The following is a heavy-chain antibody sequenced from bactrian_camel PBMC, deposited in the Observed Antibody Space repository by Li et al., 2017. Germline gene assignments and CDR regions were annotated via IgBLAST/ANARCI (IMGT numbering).Heavy chain of an antibody. J-gene: IGHJ4*01. CDR1: GNTYTPNY. CDR3: AAARTGRGIYRLEKDEYND. D-gene: IGHD5*01. V-gene: IGHV3S54*01. Sequence: HVQLVESGGGSVQAGGSLRLSCAVSGNTYTPNYMAWFRQVPDKEREGVACIYTPTAISSYVDSVKGRFTISQDKATNTVYLQMDMLKTEDTATYYWAAARTGRGIYRLEKDEYNDWGQGTQVTVS. CDR2: IYTPTAIS.